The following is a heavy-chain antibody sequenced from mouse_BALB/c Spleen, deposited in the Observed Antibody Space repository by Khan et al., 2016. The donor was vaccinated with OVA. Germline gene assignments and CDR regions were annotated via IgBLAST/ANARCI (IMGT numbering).Heavy chain of an antibody. CDR2: IWAGGRT. CDR3: AIAFYNGAWLAY. D-gene: IGHD1-3*01. CDR1: GFSISNYG. V-gene: IGHV2-9*02. Sequence: VQLQESGPGLVAPSQTLSITCTVSGFSISNYGVHWVRQPPGKGLEWLGVIWAGGRTNNNSALMSRLSISKDNSKNKVFLKMNSLQTDDTAMYYCAIAFYNGAWLAYWGQGTLVTVSA. J-gene: IGHJ3*01.